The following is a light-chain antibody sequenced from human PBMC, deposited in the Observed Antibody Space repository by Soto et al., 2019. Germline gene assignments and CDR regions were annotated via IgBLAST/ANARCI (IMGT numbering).Light chain of an antibody. V-gene: IGLV1-40*01. CDR3: QSYDSSLSALYV. CDR2: GNN. J-gene: IGLJ1*01. Sequence: QSVLTQPPSVSGAPGQRVTISCTGSSSNIGAGYDVHWYQQLPGTAPKLLIYGNNNRPSGVPDRFSGSKSGTSASLAITGLQFEDEADYYCQSYDSSLSALYVFGTGTKVTVL. CDR1: SSNIGAGYD.